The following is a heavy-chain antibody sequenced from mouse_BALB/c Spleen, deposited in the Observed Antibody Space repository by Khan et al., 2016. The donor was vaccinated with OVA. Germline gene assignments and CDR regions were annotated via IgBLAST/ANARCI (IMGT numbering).Heavy chain of an antibody. CDR1: GYIFTDYI. J-gene: IGHJ3*01. V-gene: IGHV1S29*02. Sequence: EVELVESGPELVKPGASVKIACRASGYIFTDYILDWVKQSHGQSLAWIGYIFPYYGDIGYNQKFKTKVTWNVDTSSNTAYMELRSRSSEDSAVYYCVRSGCGSFAYWGQRTLVTVSP. CDR2: IFPYYGDI. D-gene: IGHD1-2*01. CDR3: VRSGCGSFAY.